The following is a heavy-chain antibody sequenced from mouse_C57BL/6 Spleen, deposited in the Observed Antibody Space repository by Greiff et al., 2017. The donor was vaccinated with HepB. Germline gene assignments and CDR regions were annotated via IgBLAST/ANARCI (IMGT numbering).Heavy chain of an antibody. J-gene: IGHJ1*03. V-gene: IGHV1-5*01. CDR3: TRDYYGSSYWYFDV. D-gene: IGHD1-1*01. Sequence: EVQLQQSGTVLARPGASVKMSCKTSGYTFTSYWMHWVKQRPGQGLEWIGAIYPGNSDTSYNQKFKGKAKLTAVTSASTAYMELSSLTNEDSAVYYWTRDYYGSSYWYFDVWGTGTTVTVSS. CDR1: GYTFTSYW. CDR2: IYPGNSDT.